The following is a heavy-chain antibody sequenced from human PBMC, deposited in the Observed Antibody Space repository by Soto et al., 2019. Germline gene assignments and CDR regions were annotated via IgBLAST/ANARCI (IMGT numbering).Heavy chain of an antibody. V-gene: IGHV3-74*01. CDR1: GFTFSSYW. J-gene: IGHJ4*02. CDR3: VRTSMVVAAATRADS. Sequence: VQLVESGGGLVQPGESLRLSCAASGFTFSSYWMHWVRQAPGKGLVWVSRITSDGSSTSYAGSVKGRVTISRDNAKNTLYLQMNSQRDEDTAVYSSVRTSMVVAAATRADSWGQGTLVTVSS. D-gene: IGHD2-15*01. CDR2: ITSDGSST.